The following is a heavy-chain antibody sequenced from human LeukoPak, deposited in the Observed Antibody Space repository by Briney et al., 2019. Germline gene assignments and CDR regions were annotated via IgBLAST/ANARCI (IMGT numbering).Heavy chain of an antibody. D-gene: IGHD3-10*01. V-gene: IGHV4-59*01. CDR1: GGSISSYY. J-gene: IGHJ4*02. CDR3: ARGLRDGAFDY. Sequence: SETLSLTCTVSGGSISSYYWSWIRQPPGKGLEWIGYIYYSGSTNCNPSLKSRVTISVDTSKNQFSLKLSSVTAADTAVYYRARGLRDGAFDYWGQGTLVTVSS. CDR2: IYYSGST.